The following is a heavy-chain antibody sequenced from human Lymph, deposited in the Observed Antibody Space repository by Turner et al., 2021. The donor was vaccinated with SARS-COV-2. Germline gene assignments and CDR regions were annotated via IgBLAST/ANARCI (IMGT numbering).Heavy chain of an antibody. CDR3: ARERYDSSGSESYYFDY. CDR1: GFSFSRYS. Sequence: EVQLVESGGGLVKPGGSLRLPCAASGFSFSRYSMNWVRQAPGKGLEWVSSISSSSSYIYYADSVKCRFTISRDSAKNSLYLQMNSLRAEDTAVYYCARERYDSSGSESYYFDYWGQGTLVTVSS. CDR2: ISSSSSYI. V-gene: IGHV3-21*01. D-gene: IGHD3-22*01. J-gene: IGHJ4*02.